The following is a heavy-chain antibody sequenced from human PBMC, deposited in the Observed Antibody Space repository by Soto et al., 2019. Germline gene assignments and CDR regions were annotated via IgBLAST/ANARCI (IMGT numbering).Heavy chain of an antibody. Sequence: GASVKVSCKASGYTFTSYYMHWVRQAPGQGLEWMGIINPSGGSTSYAQKFQGRVTMTRDTSTSTVYMELSSLRSEDTAVYYCAKPPRGRYYMDVWGKGTTVTVSS. J-gene: IGHJ6*03. V-gene: IGHV1-46*03. CDR2: INPSGGST. CDR3: AKPPRGRYYMDV. CDR1: GYTFTSYY.